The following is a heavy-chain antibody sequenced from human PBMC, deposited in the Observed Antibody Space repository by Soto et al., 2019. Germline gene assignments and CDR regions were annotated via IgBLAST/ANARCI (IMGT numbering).Heavy chain of an antibody. D-gene: IGHD3-22*01. V-gene: IGHV2-5*02. CDR1: GFSLSTSGVG. Sequence: PTLVNPTQTLTLTCTFSGFSLSTSGVGVGWIRQPPGKALEWLALIYWDDDKRYSPSLKSRLTITKDTSKNQVVLTMTNMDPVDTATYYCAHTAYDSSAPHYYYYGMDVWGQGTTVTVSS. J-gene: IGHJ6*02. CDR2: IYWDDDK. CDR3: AHTAYDSSAPHYYYYGMDV.